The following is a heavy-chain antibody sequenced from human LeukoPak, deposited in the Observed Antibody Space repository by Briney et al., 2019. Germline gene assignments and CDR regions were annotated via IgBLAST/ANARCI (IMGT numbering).Heavy chain of an antibody. CDR2: IRYDGSNE. CDR3: AKPNSIISTGLYYFDY. D-gene: IGHD6-19*01. Sequence: GGSLRLSCAASGLTFSSYGMHWVRQPPGKGLEWVAFIRYDGSNEYYADSVKGRFTISRDNSKNTLYLQMNSLRAEDTAVYYCAKPNSIISTGLYYFDYWGQGTLVTVSS. J-gene: IGHJ4*02. V-gene: IGHV3-30*02. CDR1: GLTFSSYG.